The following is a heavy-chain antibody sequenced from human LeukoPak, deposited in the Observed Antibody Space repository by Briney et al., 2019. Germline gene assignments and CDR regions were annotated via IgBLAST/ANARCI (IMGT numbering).Heavy chain of an antibody. CDR1: GFTFDDYA. Sequence: GGSLRLSCAASGFTFDDYAMHWVRHAPGKGLEWVSGISRNSGSIGYADSVKGRFTISRDNAKNSLYLQMNSLRAEDTAVYYCARTYYDILTGYNPYFDYWGQGILVTVSS. CDR2: ISRNSGSI. J-gene: IGHJ4*02. CDR3: ARTYYDILTGYNPYFDY. D-gene: IGHD3-9*01. V-gene: IGHV3-9*01.